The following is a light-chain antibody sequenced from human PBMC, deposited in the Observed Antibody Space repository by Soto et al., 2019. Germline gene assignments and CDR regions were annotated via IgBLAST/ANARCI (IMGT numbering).Light chain of an antibody. CDR3: RQYGSSPWT. J-gene: IGKJ1*01. Sequence: EIVLTQSPGTLSLSPGERATLSCRASQSVSSSYLAWYQQKPGQAPRLLIYGASSRATGIPDRFSGSGSGTDFTLTISRLEPEDFAVYYCRQYGSSPWTFGQGTEADVK. CDR2: GAS. CDR1: QSVSSSY. V-gene: IGKV3-20*01.